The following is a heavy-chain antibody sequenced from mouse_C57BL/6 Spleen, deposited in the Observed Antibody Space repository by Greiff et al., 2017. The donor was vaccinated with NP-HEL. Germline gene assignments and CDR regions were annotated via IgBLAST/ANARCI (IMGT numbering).Heavy chain of an antibody. J-gene: IGHJ3*01. CDR2: IDPSDSYT. CDR1: GYTFTSYW. Sequence: QVQLQQPGAELVKPGASVKLSCKASGYTFTSYWTQWVKQRPGQGLEWIGEIDPSDSYTNYNQQFKGKATLTVDTSSSTVVMQLSSLTSEDSAVYYYARGGGQLGKFADWGQGTLVTVSA. D-gene: IGHD3-1*01. V-gene: IGHV1-50*01. CDR3: ARGGGQLGKFAD.